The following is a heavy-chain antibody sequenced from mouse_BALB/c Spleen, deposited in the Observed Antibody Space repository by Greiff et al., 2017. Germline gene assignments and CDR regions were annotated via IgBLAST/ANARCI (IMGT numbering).Heavy chain of an antibody. J-gene: IGHJ3*01. CDR1: GYSITSGYY. CDR3: ARDRYDGRKSFPY. V-gene: IGHV3-6*02. D-gene: IGHD2-14*01. CDR2: ISYDGSN. Sequence: EVKLVESGPGLVNPSQSLSLTCSVTGYSITSGYYWNWIRQFPGNKLEWMGYISYDGSNNYNPSLKDRISITRDTSKNQFFLKLNSVTTEDTATYYCARDRYDGRKSFPYWGQGTLVTVSA.